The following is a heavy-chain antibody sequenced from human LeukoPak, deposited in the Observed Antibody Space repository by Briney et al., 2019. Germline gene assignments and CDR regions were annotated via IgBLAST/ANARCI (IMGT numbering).Heavy chain of an antibody. D-gene: IGHD3-10*01. CDR1: GFTFTYAY. Sequence: GGSLRLSCAASGFTFTYAYMSWVRQAPGRGLEWVGRIKSKTDGGTTDYAAPVKGRFTISRDDSNKTLHLQMNSLKTEDTGVYYCTTDAPYYGSGSYFSDFQHWGQGTLVTVSS. J-gene: IGHJ1*01. CDR3: TTDAPYYGSGSYFSDFQH. V-gene: IGHV3-15*01. CDR2: IKSKTDGGTT.